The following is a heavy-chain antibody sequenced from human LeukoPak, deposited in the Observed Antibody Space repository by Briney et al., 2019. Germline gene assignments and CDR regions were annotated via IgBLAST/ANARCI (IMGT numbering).Heavy chain of an antibody. D-gene: IGHD5-18*01. V-gene: IGHV5-10-1*01. Sequence: GESLKISCKGSGYSFTSYWISRVRQMPGKGLEWMGRIDPNCSYTNYSPSFQGHVTISADKSISTAYLQWSSLKASDTAMYYCATHTDTAMVTKADWGQGTLVTVSS. CDR1: GYSFTSYW. J-gene: IGHJ4*02. CDR2: IDPNCSYT. CDR3: ATHTDTAMVTKAD.